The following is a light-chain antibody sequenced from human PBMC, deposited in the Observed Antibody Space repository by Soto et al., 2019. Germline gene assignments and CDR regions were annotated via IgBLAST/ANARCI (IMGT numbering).Light chain of an antibody. Sequence: EIVLTQSPATLSLSPGERATLSCRAGQSVSSYLAWYQQKPGQAPRLLIYQTSNRATGIPARFSGSGSGTDFTLTISSLEPEDFAVYYCQQRSNWPPTVGQGTKLEIK. CDR2: QTS. CDR1: QSVSSY. CDR3: QQRSNWPPT. V-gene: IGKV3-11*01. J-gene: IGKJ2*01.